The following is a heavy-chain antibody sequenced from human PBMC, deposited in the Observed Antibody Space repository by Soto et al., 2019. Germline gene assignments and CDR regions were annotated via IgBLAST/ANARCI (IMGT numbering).Heavy chain of an antibody. Sequence: APVKVSCKASGYTFTSYGISWVRQAPGQGLEWMGWISAYNGNTNYAQKLQGRVTMTTDTSTSTAYMELRSLRSDDTAVYYCARDATRYCSSTSCYAGDYWGQGTLVTVS. CDR3: ARDATRYCSSTSCYAGDY. CDR1: GYTFTSYG. D-gene: IGHD2-2*01. J-gene: IGHJ4*02. V-gene: IGHV1-18*01. CDR2: ISAYNGNT.